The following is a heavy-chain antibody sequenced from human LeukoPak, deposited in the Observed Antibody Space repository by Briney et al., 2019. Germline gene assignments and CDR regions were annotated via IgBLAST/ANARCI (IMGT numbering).Heavy chain of an antibody. Sequence: ASVKVSCKAAGYTITGYYIHWVRKVPGQGLEWMGWIDPGSGGSTYAQEFQGRVTMIRDTSINTAYMELSSLRSDDTAVYYCATITQDWEKNHWGQGTLVTVSS. J-gene: IGHJ5*02. D-gene: IGHD3/OR15-3a*01. CDR3: ATITQDWEKNH. V-gene: IGHV1-2*02. CDR1: GYTITGYY. CDR2: IDPGSGGS.